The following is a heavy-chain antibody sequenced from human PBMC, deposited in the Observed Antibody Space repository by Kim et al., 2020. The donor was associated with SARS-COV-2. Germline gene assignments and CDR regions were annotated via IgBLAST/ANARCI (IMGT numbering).Heavy chain of an antibody. CDR2: IYYSGST. J-gene: IGHJ3*02. CDR3: ARRLGTMIVVGAFDI. V-gene: IGHV4-59*08. CDR1: GGSISSYY. D-gene: IGHD3-22*01. Sequence: SETLSLTCTVSGGSISSYYWSWIRQPPGKGLEWIGYIYYSGSTNYNPSLKSRVTISVDTSKNQFSLKLSSVTAADTAVYYCARRLGTMIVVGAFDIWGQGTMVTVSS.